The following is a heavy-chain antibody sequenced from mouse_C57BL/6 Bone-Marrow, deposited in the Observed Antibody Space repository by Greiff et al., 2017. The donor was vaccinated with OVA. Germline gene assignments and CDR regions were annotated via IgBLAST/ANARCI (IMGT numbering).Heavy chain of an antibody. CDR1: GYTFTDYN. CDR3: AREGVYYDYDSWFAY. Sequence: EVKLMESGPELVKPGASVKIPCKASGYTFTDYNMDWVKQSHGKSLEWIGDINPNNGGTIYNQKFKGKATLTVDKSSSTAYMELRSLTSEDTAVYDCAREGVYYDYDSWFAYWGQGTLVTVSA. D-gene: IGHD2-4*01. V-gene: IGHV1-18*01. CDR2: INPNNGGT. J-gene: IGHJ3*01.